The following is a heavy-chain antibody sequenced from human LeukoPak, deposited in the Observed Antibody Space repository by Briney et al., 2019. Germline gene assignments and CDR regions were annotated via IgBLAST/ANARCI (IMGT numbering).Heavy chain of an antibody. J-gene: IGHJ4*02. Sequence: SVKVSCKASGGTFSSYAISWVRQAPGQGLEWMGRIIPIFGTANYAQKFQGRVTITTDESTSTAYTELSSLRSEDTAVYYCASGGSGSYYNEPVDYWGQGTLVTVSS. CDR3: ASGGSGSYYNEPVDY. V-gene: IGHV1-69*05. D-gene: IGHD3-10*01. CDR2: IIPIFGTA. CDR1: GGTFSSYA.